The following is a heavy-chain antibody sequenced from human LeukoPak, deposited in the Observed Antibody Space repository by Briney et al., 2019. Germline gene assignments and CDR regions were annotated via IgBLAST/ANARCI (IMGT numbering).Heavy chain of an antibody. Sequence: FGPGLVKPTQSLTLTCTFHGFSLSTSGMCVSWIRQPPGKALEWLARIDWDDDKYYSTSLKTRLTISKDTSKNQVVLTMTNMDPVDTAAYYCARIKGWERDWHFHLWRRGTLVTVSS. CDR1: GFSLSTSGMC. J-gene: IGHJ2*01. V-gene: IGHV2-70*11. CDR3: ARIKGWERDWHFHL. CDR2: IDWDDDK. D-gene: IGHD1-26*01.